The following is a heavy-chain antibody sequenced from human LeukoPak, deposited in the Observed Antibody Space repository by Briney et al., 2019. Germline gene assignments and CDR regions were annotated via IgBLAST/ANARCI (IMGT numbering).Heavy chain of an antibody. V-gene: IGHV1-18*01. Sequence: ASVKVSCKASGYTFTSYGISRVRQAPAQGLEWMGWISAYNSNTNYPQKLQGRVTMTTDTSTSTAYMELRSLRSDDTAVYYCARDNALAAPSYFDYWGQGTLVTVSS. D-gene: IGHD6-13*01. CDR3: ARDNALAAPSYFDY. CDR2: ISAYNSNT. CDR1: GYTFTSYG. J-gene: IGHJ4*02.